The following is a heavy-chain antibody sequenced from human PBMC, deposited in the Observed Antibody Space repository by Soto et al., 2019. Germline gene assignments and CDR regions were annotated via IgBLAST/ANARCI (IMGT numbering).Heavy chain of an antibody. CDR3: AKHLCSGGGCPHDAFDI. Sequence: PGGSLRLSFSASGFTFSSYVMTWVRQTPGKGLEWVSIVSRNGDNTYYADSVKGRFTISRDNSKNTLYFQMNSLRAEDTAVYYCAKHLCSGGGCPHDAFDIWGQGTMVTVSS. V-gene: IGHV3-23*01. CDR1: GFTFSSYV. D-gene: IGHD2-15*01. CDR2: VSRNGDNT. J-gene: IGHJ3*02.